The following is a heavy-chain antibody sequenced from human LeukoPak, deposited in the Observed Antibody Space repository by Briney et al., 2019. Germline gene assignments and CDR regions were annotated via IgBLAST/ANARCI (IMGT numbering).Heavy chain of an antibody. V-gene: IGHV1-46*01. CDR3: ARSSGDYDSSGQPLDY. Sequence: ASVKVSCKASGYTFTSYYMHWVRQAPGQGLEWMGIINPSSGSTGYAQKFQGRVTMTRDTSTSTVYMELSSLRSEDTAVYYCARSSGDYDSSGQPLDYWGQRTLFTVSP. J-gene: IGHJ4*02. D-gene: IGHD3-22*01. CDR1: GYTFTSYY. CDR2: INPSSGST.